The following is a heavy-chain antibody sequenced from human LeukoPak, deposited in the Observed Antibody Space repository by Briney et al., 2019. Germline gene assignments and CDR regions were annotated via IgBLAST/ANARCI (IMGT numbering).Heavy chain of an antibody. CDR2: NNPKSGGT. J-gene: IGHJ3*02. Sequence: GASVKVSCKASGYTFTDYYMHWLRQAPGQGLEWMGWNNPKSGGTNYAQKFQGRVTMTRDTSISTAYMELSRLRSDDTAVFYCARDLAFGEMVTNRGAFDIWGQGTMVTVSS. D-gene: IGHD5-24*01. CDR3: ARDLAFGEMVTNRGAFDI. CDR1: GYTFTDYY. V-gene: IGHV1-2*02.